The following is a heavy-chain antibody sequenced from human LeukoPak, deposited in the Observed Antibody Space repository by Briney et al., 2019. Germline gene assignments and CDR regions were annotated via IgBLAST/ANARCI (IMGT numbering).Heavy chain of an antibody. V-gene: IGHV3-23*01. CDR2: ISGSGGST. Sequence: GGSLRLSCAASGFTFSSYAMSWVRQAPGKGLEWVSAISGSGGSTYYADSVKGRFTISRDNSKNTLYLQMNSLRAEDTAVYYCARGNRNYYYMDVWGKGTTVTVS. CDR3: ARGNRNYYYMDV. J-gene: IGHJ6*03. CDR1: GFTFSSYA. D-gene: IGHD2/OR15-2a*01.